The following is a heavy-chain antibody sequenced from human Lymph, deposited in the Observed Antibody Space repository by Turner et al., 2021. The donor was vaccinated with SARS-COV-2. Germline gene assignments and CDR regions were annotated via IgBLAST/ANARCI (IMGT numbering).Heavy chain of an antibody. D-gene: IGHD3-16*01. CDR2: ISYDGSNK. CDR3: ARDMGGFLGC. Sequence: SSYAMHWVRQAPGKGLEWVALISYDGSNKYYADSVKGRFTISRDNSKNTLYLQMNSLRTEDTAVYYCARDMGGFLGCWGQGTLVTVSS. J-gene: IGHJ4*02. CDR1: SSYA. V-gene: IGHV3-30-3*01.